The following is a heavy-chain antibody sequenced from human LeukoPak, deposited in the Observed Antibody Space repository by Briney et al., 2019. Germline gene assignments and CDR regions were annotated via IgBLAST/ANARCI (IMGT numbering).Heavy chain of an antibody. D-gene: IGHD1-26*01. J-gene: IGHJ3*02. V-gene: IGHV3-30*03. CDR1: GFTFSSYG. CDR3: ARAHVLGGSPGGAFDI. Sequence: GSLRLSCAASGFTFSSYGMHWVRQAPGKGLEWVAVISYDGSNKYYADSVKGRFTISRDNSKNTLYLQMNSLRAEDTAVYYCARAHVLGGSPGGAFDIWGQGTMVTVPS. CDR2: ISYDGSNK.